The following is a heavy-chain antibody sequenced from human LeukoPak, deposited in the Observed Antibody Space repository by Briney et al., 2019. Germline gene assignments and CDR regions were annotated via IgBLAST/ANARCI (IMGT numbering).Heavy chain of an antibody. Sequence: GGSLRLSCAAYGFTFSSYWMTWVRQAPGKGLEWVANIKEQGSEKYYVDSVKGRFTIFRDNAKKSLSLHMNSLRVEGTAVYYCARESLLGGLDFWGQGTLVTVSS. J-gene: IGHJ4*02. CDR2: IKEQGSEK. D-gene: IGHD2-21*02. V-gene: IGHV3-7*04. CDR3: ARESLLGGLDF. CDR1: GFTFSSYW.